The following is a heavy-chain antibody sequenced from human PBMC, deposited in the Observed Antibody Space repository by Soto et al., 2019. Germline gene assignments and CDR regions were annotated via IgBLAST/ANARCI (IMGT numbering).Heavy chain of an antibody. CDR3: ARTPGY. Sequence: SETLSLTCTVSGGSISSGGYYWSWIRQHPGKGLEWIGYIYYSGSTYYNQSLKRQDTKSVDTSKNKNSLKLSYVTAADTAVYYCARTPGYWGQGTLVTVS. CDR1: GGSISSGGYY. CDR2: IYYSGST. V-gene: IGHV4-31*01. J-gene: IGHJ4*02.